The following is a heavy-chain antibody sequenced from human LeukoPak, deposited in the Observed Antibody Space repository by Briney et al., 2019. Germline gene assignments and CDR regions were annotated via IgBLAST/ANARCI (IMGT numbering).Heavy chain of an antibody. D-gene: IGHD6-13*01. J-gene: IGHJ3*02. CDR2: IYYSGST. CDR3: ARARATISSSWYEDAFDI. Sequence: SETLSLTCTVSGGSISSSSYYWGWIRQPPGKRLEWIGSIYYSGSTNYNPSLKSRVTISVDTSKNQFSLKLSSVTAADTAVYYCARARATISSSWYEDAFDIWGQGTMVTVSS. CDR1: GGSISSSSYY. V-gene: IGHV4-39*07.